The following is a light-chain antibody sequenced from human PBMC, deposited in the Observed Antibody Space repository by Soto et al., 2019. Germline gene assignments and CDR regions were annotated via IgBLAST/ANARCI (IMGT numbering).Light chain of an antibody. J-gene: IGKJ2*01. V-gene: IGKV1-39*01. CDR3: QQSYSPART. Sequence: DIQMTQSPSSLSASVGDRVTITCRASRNINNYVNWYQQTRGKAPKLLIYAASRLQSGVPSRFSGSGSGTDFILTINSLQPEDFGTYYCQQSYSPARTFGQGTKLEIK. CDR1: RNINNY. CDR2: AAS.